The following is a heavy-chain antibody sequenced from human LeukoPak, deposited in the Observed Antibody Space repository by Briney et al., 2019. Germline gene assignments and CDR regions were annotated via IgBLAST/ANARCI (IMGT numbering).Heavy chain of an antibody. V-gene: IGHV3-23*01. CDR1: GFTFRSYA. CDR3: AKAKEQWLVPSFDY. CDR2: ISGGGGTT. J-gene: IGHJ4*02. D-gene: IGHD6-19*01. Sequence: GGSLRLSCAASGFTFRSYAMSWVRQAPGKGLEWISAISGGGGTTYYADSVKGRFTISSDNSQNALYLQMNSLRAEDTAVYYCAKAKEQWLVPSFDYWGQGTLVTVSS.